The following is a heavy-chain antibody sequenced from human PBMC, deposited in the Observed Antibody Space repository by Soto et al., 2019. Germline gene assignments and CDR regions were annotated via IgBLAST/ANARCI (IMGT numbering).Heavy chain of an antibody. V-gene: IGHV4-39*02. CDR2: IYYSGTT. CDR3: VRDNWNGHGADY. CDR1: GGSISSNDYY. Sequence: PSETLSLTCTVSGGSISSNDYYWDWIRQSPGKGLEWIGSIYYSGTTYYNPSLKSRVSMSVDTSRNQFSLKLSSVTAADTAVYYCVRDNWNGHGADYWGQGTLVTVSS. D-gene: IGHD1-20*01. J-gene: IGHJ4*02.